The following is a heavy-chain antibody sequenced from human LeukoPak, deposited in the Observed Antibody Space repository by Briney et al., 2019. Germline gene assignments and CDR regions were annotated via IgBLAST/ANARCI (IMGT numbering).Heavy chain of an antibody. CDR1: GFALSNYT. CDR2: ISRRADAK. D-gene: IGHD3-22*01. Sequence: GGSLRLSCVASGFALSNYTINWVRQAPGKGLEWVSVISRRADAKFYADSVKGRFTISRDNSKNTLYLQMNSLRAEDTAVYYCARDMGRDDSSGYEPDYWGQGTLVTVSS. J-gene: IGHJ4*02. V-gene: IGHV3-23*01. CDR3: ARDMGRDDSSGYEPDY.